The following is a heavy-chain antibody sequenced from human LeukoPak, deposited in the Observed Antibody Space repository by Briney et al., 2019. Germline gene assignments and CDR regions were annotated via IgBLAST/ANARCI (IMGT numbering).Heavy chain of an antibody. V-gene: IGHV5-51*01. Sequence: GESLKISCKGSGYSFTSYWIGWVRQMPGKGLELMGIIYPGDSDTRYSPSFQGQVTISADKSISTAYLQWSSLKASDTAMYYCASQIGSAYNFQPRLQPEYYFDGWGQGTLVTVSS. D-gene: IGHD5-24*01. CDR3: ASQIGSAYNFQPRLQPEYYFDG. CDR1: GYSFTSYW. CDR2: IYPGDSDT. J-gene: IGHJ4*02.